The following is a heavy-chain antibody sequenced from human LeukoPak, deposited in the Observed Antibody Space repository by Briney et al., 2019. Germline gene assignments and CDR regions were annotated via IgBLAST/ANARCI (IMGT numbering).Heavy chain of an antibody. V-gene: IGHV1-2*02. D-gene: IGHD7-27*01. CDR2: MNPNRGDT. Sequence: ASVKVSCKASGYTFTGYYIHWMRQAPGQGLEWMGWMNPNRGDTSYAQKFQGRVTMTRDTLINTAYMELSGLTSDDTAVYYCARGLFLPWDWGQGTLVTVSS. J-gene: IGHJ4*02. CDR1: GYTFTGYY. CDR3: ARGLFLPWD.